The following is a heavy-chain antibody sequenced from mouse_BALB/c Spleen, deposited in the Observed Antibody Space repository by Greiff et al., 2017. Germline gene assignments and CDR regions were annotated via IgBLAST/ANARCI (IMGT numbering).Heavy chain of an antibody. D-gene: IGHD2-14*01. J-gene: IGHJ3*01. CDR3: ASRGVRAWFAY. V-gene: IGHV3-6*02. CDR2: ISYDGSN. CDR1: GYSITSGYY. Sequence: ESGPGLVKPSQSLSLTCSVTGYSITSGYYWNWIRQFPGNKLEWMGYISYDGSNNYNPSLKNRISITRDTSKNQFFLKLNSVTTEDTATYYCASRGVRAWFAYWGQGTLVTVSA.